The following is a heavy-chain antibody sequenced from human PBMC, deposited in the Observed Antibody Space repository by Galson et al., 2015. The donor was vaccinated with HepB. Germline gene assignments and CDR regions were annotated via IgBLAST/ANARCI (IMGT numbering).Heavy chain of an antibody. CDR3: AKNPYYASNGYYSFDY. CDR2: MSGSGGST. V-gene: IGHV3-23*01. Sequence: SLRLSCAASGFRFNNYAMSWVRRAPGKGLEWVSGMSGSGGSTYYVDSEKGRFTISRDNSKNTLWLQMNSLRVEDTAVYYCAKNPYYASNGYYSFDYWGRGTLVTVSS. CDR1: GFRFNNYA. D-gene: IGHD3-22*01. J-gene: IGHJ4*02.